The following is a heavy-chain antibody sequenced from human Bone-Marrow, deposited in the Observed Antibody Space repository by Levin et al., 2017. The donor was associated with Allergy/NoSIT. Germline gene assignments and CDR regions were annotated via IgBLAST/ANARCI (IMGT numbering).Heavy chain of an antibody. CDR3: ARGVRYGSGSRRYYYYYMDV. CDR1: GGSISSYY. V-gene: IGHV4-59*01. Sequence: SETLSLTCTVSGGSISSYYWSWIRQPPGKGLEWIGYIYYSGSTNYNPSLKSRVTISVDTSKNQFSLKLSSVTAADTAVYYCARGVRYGSGSRRYYYYYMDVWGKGTTVTVSS. J-gene: IGHJ6*03. D-gene: IGHD3-10*01. CDR2: IYYSGST.